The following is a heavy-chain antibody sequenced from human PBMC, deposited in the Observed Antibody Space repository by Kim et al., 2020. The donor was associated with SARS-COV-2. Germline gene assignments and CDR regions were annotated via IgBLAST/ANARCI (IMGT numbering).Heavy chain of an antibody. J-gene: IGHJ6*02. CDR2: ISYDGSNK. Sequence: GGSLRLSCAASGFTFSSYGMHWVRQAPGKGLEWVAVISYDGSNKYYADSVKGRFTISRDNSKNTLYLQMNSLIAEDTAVYYCAKDLGDYCSGGSCYYYYYYGMDVWGQGTTVTVSS. CDR1: GFTFSSYG. V-gene: IGHV3-30*18. D-gene: IGHD2-15*01. CDR3: AKDLGDYCSGGSCYYYYYYGMDV.